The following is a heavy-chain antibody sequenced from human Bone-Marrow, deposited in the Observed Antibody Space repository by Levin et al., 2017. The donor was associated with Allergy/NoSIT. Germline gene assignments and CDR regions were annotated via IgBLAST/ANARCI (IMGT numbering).Heavy chain of an antibody. CDR1: GFALSTYD. D-gene: IGHD6-19*01. Sequence: HTGGSLRLSCAASGFALSTYDVQWIRQDAGKHFERVSAIGTAGDTHYADSVKGRFTISRENAKNSVYLQINNLRADDTAVYYCARDPSGRGMDVWGQGTTVTVSS. J-gene: IGHJ6*02. CDR2: IGTAGDT. V-gene: IGHV3-13*01. CDR3: ARDPSGRGMDV.